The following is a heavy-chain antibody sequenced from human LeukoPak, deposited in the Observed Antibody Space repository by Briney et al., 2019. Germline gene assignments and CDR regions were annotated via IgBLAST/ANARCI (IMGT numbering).Heavy chain of an antibody. Sequence: GGSLRLSCAASGFTFSSYAMSWVRQAPGKGLEWVSAISFSGTNTYYADSVKGRFTISRDNSKNTLFLQMNSLRAEDTAVYFCAKEVKAATNWFDPWGQGTLATVSS. CDR3: AKEVKAATNWFDP. J-gene: IGHJ5*02. V-gene: IGHV3-23*01. CDR1: GFTFSSYA. D-gene: IGHD6-25*01. CDR2: ISFSGTNT.